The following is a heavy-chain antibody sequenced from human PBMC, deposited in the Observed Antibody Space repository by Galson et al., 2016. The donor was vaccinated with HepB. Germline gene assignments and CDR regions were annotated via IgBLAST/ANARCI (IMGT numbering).Heavy chain of an antibody. J-gene: IGHJ3*02. CDR1: GGSISGSTYY. D-gene: IGHD4-23*01. Sequence: EPLSLTCTVSGGSISGSTYYWGWIRQPPGKGLEWIGTFYYSGSTYYNSSLKSRVTIPVDTTNNLLSLRLTSVTAADTAVYYCATRVHGGAFYESHALDIWGQGTMVTVSS. CDR3: ATRVHGGAFYESHALDI. V-gene: IGHV4-39*01. CDR2: FYYSGST.